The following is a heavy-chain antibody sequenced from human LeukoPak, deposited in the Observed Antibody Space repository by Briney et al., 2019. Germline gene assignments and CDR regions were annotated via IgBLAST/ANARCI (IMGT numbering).Heavy chain of an antibody. D-gene: IGHD3-3*01. CDR2: IIPIFGTA. Sequence: SVKVSCTASGGTLSSYAISWGGQAPGQGLEWMGGIIPIFGTANYAQKFQARVTITADESTSTAYMELSSLRSEDTAVYYCAREVSVGVVSGAFDNWGQGTMVTVSS. J-gene: IGHJ3*02. CDR1: GGTLSSYA. CDR3: AREVSVGVVSGAFDN. V-gene: IGHV1-69*01.